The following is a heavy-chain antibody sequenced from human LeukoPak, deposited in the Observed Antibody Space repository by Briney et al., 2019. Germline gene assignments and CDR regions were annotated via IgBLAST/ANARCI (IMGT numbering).Heavy chain of an antibody. D-gene: IGHD4-17*01. J-gene: IGHJ4*02. CDR1: GFTFSDYY. Sequence: NAGGSLRLSCAASGFTFSDYYMSWIRQAPGKGLEWVSYISSSGSTIYYADSVKGRFTISRDNAKNSLYLQMNSLRAEDTAVYYCARDRYGDYDFDYWGQGTLVTVSS. CDR3: ARDRYGDYDFDY. CDR2: ISSSGSTI. V-gene: IGHV3-11*04.